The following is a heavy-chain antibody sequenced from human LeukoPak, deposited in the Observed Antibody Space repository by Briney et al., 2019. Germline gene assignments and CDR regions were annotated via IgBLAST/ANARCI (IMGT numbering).Heavy chain of an antibody. V-gene: IGHV1-24*01. CDR2: FVHEEGER. Sequence: ASVKASCKLSGYTLIALARHWVRQAPGKEITWMGGFVHEEGERIYAQKFQGRLSMTEDRPTDTAYLELSSLRSEDTAVYYCATSKPTDCSGGTCLFYGLDVWGQGTTVTVSS. CDR1: GYTLIALA. CDR3: ATSKPTDCSGGTCLFYGLDV. D-gene: IGHD2-15*01. J-gene: IGHJ6*02.